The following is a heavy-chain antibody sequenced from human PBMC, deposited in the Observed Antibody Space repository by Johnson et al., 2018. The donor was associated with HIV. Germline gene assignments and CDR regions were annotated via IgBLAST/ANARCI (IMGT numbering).Heavy chain of an antibody. V-gene: IGHV3-30*02. CDR1: GFTFSNYA. CDR3: VRTSCTGARCLGYDPFDV. Sequence: QVQLVESGGGVVQPGGSLRLSCATSGFTFSNYAMHWVRQAPGKGLEWVAYIRYDGSTQSYADSVKGRFSISRDNSKNTLYMEINSLRAEDTAVYYCVRTSCTGARCLGYDPFDVWGQGTMVTVSS. CDR2: IRYDGSTQ. J-gene: IGHJ3*01. D-gene: IGHD3-16*01.